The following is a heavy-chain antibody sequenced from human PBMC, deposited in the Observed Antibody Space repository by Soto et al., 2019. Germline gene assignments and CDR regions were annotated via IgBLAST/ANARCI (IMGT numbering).Heavy chain of an antibody. Sequence: PSETLSLTCTVSGGSISSGDYYWSWIRQPPGKGLEWIGYIYYSGSTYYNPSLKSRVTISVDTSKNQFSLKLSSVTAADTAVYYCASYDLDGDYAWGGENAFDIWGQGTMVTVSS. J-gene: IGHJ3*02. CDR2: IYYSGST. V-gene: IGHV4-30-4*01. D-gene: IGHD4-17*01. CDR1: GGSISSGDYY. CDR3: ASYDLDGDYAWGGENAFDI.